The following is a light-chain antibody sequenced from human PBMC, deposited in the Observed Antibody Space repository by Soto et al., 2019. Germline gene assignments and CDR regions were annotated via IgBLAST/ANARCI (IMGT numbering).Light chain of an antibody. V-gene: IGLV2-11*01. Sequence: QSALTQPPSASGSPGQSVTISCTGTKNDIGVYNYVSWYQQYPGKAPKIMIYDVSKRPSGVPDRFSGSKSDNTASLTISGLQAEDEADYYCCSYAGSYTFVFGIGTKLTVL. J-gene: IGLJ1*01. CDR2: DVS. CDR3: CSYAGSYTFV. CDR1: KNDIGVYNY.